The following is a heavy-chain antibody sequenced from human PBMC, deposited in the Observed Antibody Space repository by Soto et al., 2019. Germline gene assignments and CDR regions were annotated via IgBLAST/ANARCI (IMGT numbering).Heavy chain of an antibody. Sequence: EVQLLESGGGLVQPGGSLRLSCAASGFTFSSYAMSWVRQAPGKGLEWVSGISGSGDSTYYADSVKGRFTISRDNSKNTLYLQRNGLRADDTAVYYCAKGGPVIAVAGTGYFQHWGQGTLVTVSS. CDR1: GFTFSSYA. CDR2: ISGSGDST. V-gene: IGHV3-23*01. J-gene: IGHJ1*01. D-gene: IGHD6-19*01. CDR3: AKGGPVIAVAGTGYFQH.